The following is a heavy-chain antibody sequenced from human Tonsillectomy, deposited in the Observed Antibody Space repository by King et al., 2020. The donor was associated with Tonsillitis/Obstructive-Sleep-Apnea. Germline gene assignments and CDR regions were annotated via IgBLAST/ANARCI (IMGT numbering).Heavy chain of an antibody. D-gene: IGHD2-15*01. J-gene: IGHJ3*02. CDR3: ARAGGYCSGGSCYSAFDI. V-gene: IGHV3-21*01. CDR2: ISSGSSYI. Sequence: QLVQSGGGLVKPGGSLRLSCAASGFTFSSYSMNWVRQAPGKGLEWVSSISSGSSYIYYADSVKGRFTISRDNAKNSLYLQMNSLRAEDTAVYYCARAGGYCSGGSCYSAFDIWGQGTMVTVSS. CDR1: GFTFSSYS.